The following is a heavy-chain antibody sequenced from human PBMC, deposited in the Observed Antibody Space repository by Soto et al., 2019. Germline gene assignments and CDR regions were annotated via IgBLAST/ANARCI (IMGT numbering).Heavy chain of an antibody. J-gene: IGHJ4*02. Sequence: SVQVSCKASRYTFTGYYMHWVRQAPGQGLEWMGWINPNSGGTNYAQKFQGRVTMTRDTSISTAYMELSRLRSDDTAVYYCARGSAYYDSSGYYFDYWGQGTLVTVSS. D-gene: IGHD3-22*01. CDR2: INPNSGGT. V-gene: IGHV1-2*02. CDR3: ARGSAYYDSSGYYFDY. CDR1: RYTFTGYY.